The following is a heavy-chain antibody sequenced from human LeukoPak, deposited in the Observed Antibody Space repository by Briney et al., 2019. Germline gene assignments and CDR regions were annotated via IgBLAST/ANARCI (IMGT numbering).Heavy chain of an antibody. D-gene: IGHD3-16*01. CDR1: GSGFTFGNFG. Sequence: GGSLRLSCEASGSGFTFGNFGMSWLRQAPGKGLEWLSGISGSGHYTYYADSVKGRFTISRDNSKNTLYIEMNSLTAEDTAVYYCAKDGSWGDYDFYFYMDVWGKGTTVTVSS. J-gene: IGHJ6*03. CDR3: AKDGSWGDYDFYFYMDV. V-gene: IGHV3-23*01. CDR2: ISGSGHYT.